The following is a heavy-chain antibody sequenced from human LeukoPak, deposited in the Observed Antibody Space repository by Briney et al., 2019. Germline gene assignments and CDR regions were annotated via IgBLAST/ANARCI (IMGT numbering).Heavy chain of an antibody. CDR3: ARESGSYSRIYYYYMDV. V-gene: IGHV3-7*01. Sequence: GGSLRLSCAASGFTFTTSWMSWVRQAPGKGLEWVANIKQDGSQGYYVDSVKGRFTISRDNAKNSLYLQMNSLRAEDTAVYYCARESGSYSRIYYYYMDVWGKGTTVTVSS. CDR1: GFTFTTSW. D-gene: IGHD1-26*01. CDR2: IKQDGSQG. J-gene: IGHJ6*03.